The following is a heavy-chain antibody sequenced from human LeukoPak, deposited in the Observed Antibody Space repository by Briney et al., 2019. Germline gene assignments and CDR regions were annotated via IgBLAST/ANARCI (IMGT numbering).Heavy chain of an antibody. V-gene: IGHV4-61*02. Sequence: PSETLSLTCTVSGYSISSGSYYWSWIRQPAGKGLEWIGRIYTSGSTNYNPSLKSRVTISVDTSKNQFSLKLSSVTAADTAVYYCARESGYSYGYYYYYYMDVWGKGTTVTISS. CDR3: ARESGYSYGYYYYYYMDV. D-gene: IGHD5-18*01. CDR2: IYTSGST. CDR1: GYSISSGSYY. J-gene: IGHJ6*03.